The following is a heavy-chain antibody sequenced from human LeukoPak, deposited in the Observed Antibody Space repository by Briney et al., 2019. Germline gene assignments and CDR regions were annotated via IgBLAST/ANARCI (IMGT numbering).Heavy chain of an antibody. CDR1: GDSIISNIYW. CDR2: TFYTGRT. Sequence: SETLSLTCTVSGDSIISNIYWWDWLRLPPGKGLEWIGATFYTGRTFYSPSLKSRVSISVDTSKNQFSLDLSSATAAGTAVYYCARRRHNFDFYDVWGQGTRVTVSS. D-gene: IGHD3/OR15-3a*01. CDR3: ARRRHNFDFYDV. J-gene: IGHJ3*01. V-gene: IGHV4-39*01.